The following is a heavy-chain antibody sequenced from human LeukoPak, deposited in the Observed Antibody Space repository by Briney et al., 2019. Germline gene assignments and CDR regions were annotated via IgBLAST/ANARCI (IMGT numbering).Heavy chain of an antibody. CDR1: GFTFSSYA. V-gene: IGHV3-23*01. D-gene: IGHD2-2*01. J-gene: IGHJ6*03. CDR2: ISGSGGST. Sequence: PGGSLRLSCAASGFTFSSYAMSWVRQAPGKGLEWVSAISGSGGSTYYADSVKGRFTISRDNSKNTLYLQMNSLRAEDTAVYYCANAITRYYYYYMDVWGKGTRSPSP. CDR3: ANAITRYYYYYMDV.